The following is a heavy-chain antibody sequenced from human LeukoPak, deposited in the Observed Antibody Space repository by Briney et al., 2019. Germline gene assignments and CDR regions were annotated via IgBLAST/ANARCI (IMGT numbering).Heavy chain of an antibody. CDR2: ISSSGITI. D-gene: IGHD1-14*01. Sequence: PGGSLRLSCAASGFTFSDYYMTWIRQAPGKGLEWVSYISSSGITIYYADSVKGRFTISRDNAKKSLYLEMNSLRAEDTAVYFCARLGVYNRSPRAFDIWGHGTMVTVSS. J-gene: IGHJ3*02. CDR3: ARLGVYNRSPRAFDI. CDR1: GFTFSDYY. V-gene: IGHV3-11*01.